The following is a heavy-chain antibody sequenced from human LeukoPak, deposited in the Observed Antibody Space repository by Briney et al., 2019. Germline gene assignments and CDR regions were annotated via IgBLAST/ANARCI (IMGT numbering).Heavy chain of an antibody. J-gene: IGHJ4*02. D-gene: IGHD1-26*01. V-gene: IGHV4-4*07. CDR2: IYSSGIT. Sequence: SETLSLTCTVSGGSITDSFWTWIRQPAGKGLEWIGRIYSSGITNCSPSFKSRVTMLVDTSKNQFSLNLTSVTAADTAVYFCASEQTTSGGRGLDYWGQGALVSVSS. CDR3: ASEQTTSGGRGLDY. CDR1: GGSITDSF.